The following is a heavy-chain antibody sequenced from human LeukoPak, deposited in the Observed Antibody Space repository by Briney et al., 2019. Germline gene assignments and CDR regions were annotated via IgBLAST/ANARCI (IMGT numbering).Heavy chain of an antibody. CDR1: GGSISSGSYY. V-gene: IGHV4-61*02. J-gene: IGHJ3*02. D-gene: IGHD3-9*01. CDR3: ARGTVRYFDQDAFDI. CDR2: IYTSGST. Sequence: SQTLSLTRTVSGGSISSGSYYWSWIRQPAGKGLEWIGRIYTSGSTNYNPSLKSRVTISVDTSKNQFSLKLSSVTAADTAVYYCARGTVRYFDQDAFDIWGQGTMVTVSS.